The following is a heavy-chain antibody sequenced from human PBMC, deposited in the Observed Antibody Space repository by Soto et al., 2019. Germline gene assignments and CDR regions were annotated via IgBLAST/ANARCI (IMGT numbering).Heavy chain of an antibody. J-gene: IGHJ6*02. D-gene: IGHD2-8*01. CDR2: IYHSGST. Sequence: LSLTCAVSGGSISSSNWWSWVRQPPGKGLEWIGEIYHSGSTTYNPSLKSRVTISVDKSKNQFSLKLSSVTAADTAVYYCARGGVGNMGYYYYGMDVWGQGTTVTVSS. CDR1: GGSISSSNW. V-gene: IGHV4-4*02. CDR3: ARGGVGNMGYYYYGMDV.